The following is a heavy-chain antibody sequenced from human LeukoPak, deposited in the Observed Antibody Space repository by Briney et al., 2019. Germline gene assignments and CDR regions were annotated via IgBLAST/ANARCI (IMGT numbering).Heavy chain of an antibody. V-gene: IGHV4-59*05. CDR1: GGSCDDYY. J-gene: IGHJ6*03. CDR2: IYYSGAT. CDR3: HGPHFYYMDV. Sequence: PSETLSLTCAVYGGSCDDYYCSWIRQPPGKGLEWIGSIYYSGATYYNPSLKSRVTISIDTSKNQFSLKVSSVTAADTAVYYCHGPHFYYMDVWGKGTTVTVSS. D-gene: IGHD5-24*01.